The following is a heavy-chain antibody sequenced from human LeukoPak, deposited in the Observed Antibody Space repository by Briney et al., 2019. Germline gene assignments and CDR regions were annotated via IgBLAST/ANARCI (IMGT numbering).Heavy chain of an antibody. V-gene: IGHV1-69*04. J-gene: IGHJ3*02. D-gene: IGHD1-26*01. CDR2: IIPILGIA. CDR1: GGTFSSYA. CDR3: AREGEGAASNCAFDI. Sequence: SVKVSCKASGGTFSSYAISWVRQAPGQGLEWMGRIIPILGIANYAQKFQGRVTITADKSTSTAYMELSSLRSEDTAVYYCAREGEGAASNCAFDIWGQGTMVTVSS.